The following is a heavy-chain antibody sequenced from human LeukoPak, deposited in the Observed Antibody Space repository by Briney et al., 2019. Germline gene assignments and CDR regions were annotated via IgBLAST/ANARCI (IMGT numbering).Heavy chain of an antibody. J-gene: IGHJ4*02. CDR2: IYSGGST. V-gene: IGHV3-66*01. CDR1: GFTVSSNY. CDR3: ARENDKHYDY. D-gene: IGHD3-22*01. Sequence: PGGSLRLSCAASGFTVSSNYMSWVRQAPGKGLEWVSVIYSGGSTYYADSVKGRFTISRDNSKDTLYLQMNSLRAEDTAVYYCARENDKHYDYWGQGTLVTVSS.